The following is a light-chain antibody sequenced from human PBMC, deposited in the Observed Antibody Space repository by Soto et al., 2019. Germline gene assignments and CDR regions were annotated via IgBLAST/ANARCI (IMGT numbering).Light chain of an antibody. CDR2: GAS. CDR1: PSVRSS. CDR3: QQYENWPWT. J-gene: IGKJ1*01. V-gene: IGKV3-15*01. Sequence: EIVMEQAPATLSLSPGERATLSCRASPSVRSSLAWYQQRPGQAPRLLIFGASIRAPDVPARFSGRGSERDFTLTIDSLQSEYSAVYYWQQYENWPWTFGQGTKVEI.